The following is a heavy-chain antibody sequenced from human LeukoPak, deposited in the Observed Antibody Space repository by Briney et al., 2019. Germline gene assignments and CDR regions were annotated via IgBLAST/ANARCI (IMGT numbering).Heavy chain of an antibody. CDR1: GGSISSGAYY. CDR3: ARFLVYYYYMDV. J-gene: IGHJ6*03. Sequence: SQTLSLTCTVSGGSISSGAYYWSWIRQHPGKGLEWIGYISYSGSTYYNPSLKSRVTISVDTSKNQFSLKLSSATAADTAVYYCARFLVYYYYMDVWGKGTTVTVSS. V-gene: IGHV4-31*03. CDR2: ISYSGST. D-gene: IGHD6-6*01.